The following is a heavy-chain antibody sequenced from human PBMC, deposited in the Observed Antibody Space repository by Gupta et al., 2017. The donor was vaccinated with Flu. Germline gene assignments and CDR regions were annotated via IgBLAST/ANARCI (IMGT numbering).Heavy chain of an antibody. CDR2: TNQDGRKK. CDR3: ARSVGSREGD. J-gene: IGHJ4*02. V-gene: IGHV3-7*01. Sequence: GFTFSSHWMSWVRQAPGKGLEWVANTNQDGRKKDEVDSVKGRFTISRDNAKNSLYLKMKRLRAEDTAVYDCARSVGSREGDGGQGTLVTVSS. CDR1: GFTFSSHW. D-gene: IGHD3-10*01.